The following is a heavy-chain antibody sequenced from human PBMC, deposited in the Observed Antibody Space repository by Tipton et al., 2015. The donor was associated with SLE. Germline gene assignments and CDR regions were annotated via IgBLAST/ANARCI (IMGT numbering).Heavy chain of an antibody. D-gene: IGHD6-19*01. CDR1: GGSISSHY. CDR3: ARHEVSGIGFFQQ. CDR2: IYYSGST. Sequence: GLVKPSETLSLTCTVSGGSISSHYWSWIRQPPGKGLEWIGYIYYSGSTNYNPSLKSRVTISVDTSKNQFSLKLTSLTAADTALYYCARHEVSGIGFFQQWGQGTLVTVSS. V-gene: IGHV4-59*08. J-gene: IGHJ1*01.